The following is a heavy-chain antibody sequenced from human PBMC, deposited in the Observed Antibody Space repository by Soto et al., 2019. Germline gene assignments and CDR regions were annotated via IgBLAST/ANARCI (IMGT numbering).Heavy chain of an antibody. CDR3: AKGSACVSPSLFVF. CDR2: ISGRGGYT. J-gene: IGHJ4*02. CDR1: GFTFNNYA. V-gene: IGHV3-23*01. Sequence: EVQLLESGGGLVHPGGSLRLSCTASGFTFNNYAMAWVRLAPGEGMEWVAAISGRGGYTYHADSVKGRFTISRDNSRRTLYLQMDSVRAEGTAVYYCAKGSACVSPSLFVFWGQGTVVAVSS.